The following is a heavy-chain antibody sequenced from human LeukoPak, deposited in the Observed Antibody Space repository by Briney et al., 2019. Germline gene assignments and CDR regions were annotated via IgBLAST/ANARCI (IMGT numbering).Heavy chain of an antibody. CDR3: ATDRYCSSTSCSPGGY. CDR2: FDPEDCET. J-gene: IGHJ4*02. V-gene: IGHV1-24*01. Sequence: GASVKVSCKVSGYTLTELSMHWVRQAPGKGLEWMGGFDPEDCETIYAQKFQGRVTMTEDTSTDTAYMELSSLRSEDTAVYYCATDRYCSSTSCSPGGYWGQGTLVTVSS. CDR1: GYTLTELS. D-gene: IGHD2-2*01.